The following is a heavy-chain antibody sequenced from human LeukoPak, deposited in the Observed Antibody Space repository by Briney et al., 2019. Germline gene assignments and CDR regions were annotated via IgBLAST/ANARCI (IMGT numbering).Heavy chain of an antibody. CDR2: ISYDGNKR. V-gene: IGHV3-30*04. CDR3: ARGGPQFDWLFGIDQ. Sequence: GGSLRLSCEASGFRFGDYAMHWVRQAPGKGLESVALISYDGNKRYYLDSVKGRFTISRDNSISTLYLQMYSLRPEDTAVYYCARGGPQFDWLFGIDQWGQGTLVTVSS. J-gene: IGHJ4*02. CDR1: GFRFGDYA. D-gene: IGHD3-9*01.